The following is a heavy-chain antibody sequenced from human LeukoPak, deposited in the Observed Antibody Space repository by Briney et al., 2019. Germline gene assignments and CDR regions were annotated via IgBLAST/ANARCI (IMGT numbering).Heavy chain of an antibody. CDR1: GFTFSSFA. V-gene: IGHV3-30-3*01. CDR3: VRDGDYHFDY. D-gene: IGHD3-10*01. J-gene: IGHJ4*02. Sequence: PGGSLRLSCAASGFTFSSFAMHWVRQAPGKGLEWVAVISYDGSNKYFADSVKGRFTISRDNSKNTLYLQMNSLRDEDTAVYYCVRDGDYHFDYWGQGTLVTVSS. CDR2: ISYDGSNK.